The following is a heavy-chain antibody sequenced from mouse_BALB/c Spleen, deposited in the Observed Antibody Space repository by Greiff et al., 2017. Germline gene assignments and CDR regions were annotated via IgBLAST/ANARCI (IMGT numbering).Heavy chain of an antibody. D-gene: IGHD1-1*02. CDR3: ARGTGGGYYFDY. CDR1: GFTFTDYY. Sequence: EVQVVESGGGLVQPGGSLRLSCATSGFTFTDYYMSWVRQPPGKALEWLGFIRNKANGYTTEYSASVKGRFTISRDNSQSILYLQMNTLRAEDSATYYCARGTGGGYYFDYWGQGTTLTVSS. CDR2: IRNKANGYTT. J-gene: IGHJ2*01. V-gene: IGHV7-3*02.